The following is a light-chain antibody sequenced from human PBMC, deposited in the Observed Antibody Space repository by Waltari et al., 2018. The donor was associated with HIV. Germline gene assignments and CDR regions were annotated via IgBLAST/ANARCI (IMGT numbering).Light chain of an antibody. J-gene: IGLJ3*02. CDR2: GNN. Sequence: QSVLTQPPSVSGAPGQRVTISCPGSSSNIGAGYDVHGYQQLPGTAPKPLIYGNNNRPSGVPDRCAGSKSATSASLAITGLQAEDEADYYCQSYDSSLSGWVFGGGTKLTVL. V-gene: IGLV1-40*01. CDR3: QSYDSSLSGWV. CDR1: SSNIGAGYD.